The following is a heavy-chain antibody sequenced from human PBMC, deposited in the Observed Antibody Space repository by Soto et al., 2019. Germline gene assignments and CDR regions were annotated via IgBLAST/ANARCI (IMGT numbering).Heavy chain of an antibody. D-gene: IGHD3-9*01. CDR2: IYYSGST. CDR1: GCSISSYY. Sequence: SETLSLTCTVSGCSISSYYWSWIRQPPGKGLEWIGFIYYSGSTNYNPSLKSRVTISVDTSKNQFSLKLSSVTAADTAVYYCARGKKAYYDILTGYPMYYYYGMDVWGQGTTVTVSS. V-gene: IGHV4-59*01. J-gene: IGHJ6*02. CDR3: ARGKKAYYDILTGYPMYYYYGMDV.